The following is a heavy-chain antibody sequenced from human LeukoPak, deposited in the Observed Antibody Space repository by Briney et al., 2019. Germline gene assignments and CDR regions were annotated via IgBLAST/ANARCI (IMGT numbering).Heavy chain of an antibody. CDR1: GGSFSGYY. D-gene: IGHD3-22*01. V-gene: IGHV4-34*01. J-gene: IGHJ3*02. CDR3: ARHLDYYDSSGYYHGTAFDI. Sequence: SETLSLTCAVYGGSFSGYYWSWIRQPPGKGLEWIGEINHSGSTNYNPSLKGRVTISVDTSKNQFSLKLSSVTAADTAVYYCARHLDYYDSSGYYHGTAFDIWGQGTMVTVSS. CDR2: INHSGST.